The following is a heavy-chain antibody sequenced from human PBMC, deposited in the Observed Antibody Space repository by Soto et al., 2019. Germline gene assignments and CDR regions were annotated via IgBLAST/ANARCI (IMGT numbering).Heavy chain of an antibody. J-gene: IGHJ6*03. CDR2: INHSGST. CDR1: GGSFSGYY. D-gene: IGHD1-1*01. V-gene: IGHV4-34*01. Sequence: SETLSLTCAVYGGSFSGYYWSWIRQPPGKGLEWIGEINHSGSTNYNPSLKSRVTISVDTSKNQFSLKLSSVTAADTAVYYCARAPYNSPRLRVDYSAYYLDVWGQGTTVTVSS. CDR3: ARAPYNSPRLRVDYSAYYLDV.